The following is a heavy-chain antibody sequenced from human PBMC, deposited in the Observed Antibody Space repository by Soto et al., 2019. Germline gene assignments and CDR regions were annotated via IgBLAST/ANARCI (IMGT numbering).Heavy chain of an antibody. CDR3: ATGDSSGYQKY. CDR1: GGSINPYY. CDR2: IYYSGTT. Sequence: SETLSLTCTVSGGSINPYYWGWIRQPPGKGLEWIGNIYYSGTTNYHPSLKSRVTISLDTSKNQFSLKLSSVTAADTAVYYCATGDSSGYQKYWGQGTLVTVSS. D-gene: IGHD3-22*01. V-gene: IGHV4-59*08. J-gene: IGHJ4*02.